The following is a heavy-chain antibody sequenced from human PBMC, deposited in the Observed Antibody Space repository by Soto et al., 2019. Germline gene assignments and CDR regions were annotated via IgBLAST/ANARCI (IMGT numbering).Heavy chain of an antibody. CDR2: IYYSGST. V-gene: IGHV4-39*01. D-gene: IGHD2-15*01. Sequence: SPTLSLTCTVSGGSISSSSYYWGWIRQPPGKGLEWIGSIYYSGSTYYNPSLKSRVTISVDTSKNQFSLKLSSVTAADTAVYYCARPTGLAATSAVGSYWFDPWGQGTLVTVSS. CDR1: GGSISSSSYY. J-gene: IGHJ5*02. CDR3: ARPTGLAATSAVGSYWFDP.